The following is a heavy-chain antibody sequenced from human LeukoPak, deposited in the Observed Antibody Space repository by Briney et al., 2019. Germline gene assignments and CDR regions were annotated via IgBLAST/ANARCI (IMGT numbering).Heavy chain of an antibody. CDR1: GFTFDDYA. J-gene: IGHJ3*02. D-gene: IGHD6-13*01. CDR3: VKDRSYSSTFGFDM. V-gene: IGHV3-9*03. CDR2: ISWTSGRT. Sequence: GGSLRLSCVASGFTFDDYAMHWVRQGPGMGLEWVSGISWTSGRTDYADSVKGRFTISRDNAKNSLYLQMNTLRPEDMALYYCVKDRSYSSTFGFDMWGQGTMVTVSS.